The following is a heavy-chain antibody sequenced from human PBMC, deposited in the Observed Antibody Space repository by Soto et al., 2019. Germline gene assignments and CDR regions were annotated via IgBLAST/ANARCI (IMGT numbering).Heavy chain of an antibody. CDR3: ASYYDILTGPDY. CDR2: IIPIFGTA. CDR1: GGTFSSYA. D-gene: IGHD3-9*01. Sequence: SVTFSCKASGGTFSSYAISWVRQAPGQGLEWMGGIIPIFGTANYAQKFQGRVTITADESTSTAYMELSSLRSEDTAVYYCASYYDILTGPDYWGQGTLVTVSS. V-gene: IGHV1-69*13. J-gene: IGHJ4*02.